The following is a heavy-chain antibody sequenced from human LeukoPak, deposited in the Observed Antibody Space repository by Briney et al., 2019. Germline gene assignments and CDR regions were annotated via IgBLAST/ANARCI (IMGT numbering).Heavy chain of an antibody. CDR2: ISSGSTYI. Sequence: GGSLRLSCAASGFTFSDSYMSWIRQVPGKGLEWVSSISSGSTYIYNADSVQGRFTISRDNAKNSLFLLVNSLRAEDTAVYYCARDKNGVFNIWGQGTMVTVSS. D-gene: IGHD3-3*01. CDR3: ARDKNGVFNI. CDR1: GFTFSDSY. V-gene: IGHV3-11*04. J-gene: IGHJ3*02.